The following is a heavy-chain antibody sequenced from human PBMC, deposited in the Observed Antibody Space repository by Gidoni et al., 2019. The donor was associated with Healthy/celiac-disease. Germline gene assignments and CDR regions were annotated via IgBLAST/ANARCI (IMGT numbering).Heavy chain of an antibody. CDR3: ARLVVPAATRGWFDP. CDR2: IYYSGST. CDR1: GGSISSYY. D-gene: IGHD2-2*01. Sequence: QVQLQESRPGLVKPSETLSLTCTVSGGSISSYYWSWIRQPPGKGLEWIGYIYYSGSTNYNPSLKSRVTISVDTSKNQFSLKLSSVTAADTAVYYCARLVVPAATRGWFDPWGQGTLVTVSS. J-gene: IGHJ5*02. V-gene: IGHV4-59*01.